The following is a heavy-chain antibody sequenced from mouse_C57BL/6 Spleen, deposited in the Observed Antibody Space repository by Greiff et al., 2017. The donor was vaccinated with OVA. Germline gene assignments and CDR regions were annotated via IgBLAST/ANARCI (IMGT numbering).Heavy chain of an antibody. V-gene: IGHV1-15*01. Sequence: QVQLQQSGAELVRPGASVTLSCKASGYTFTDYEMHWVKQTPVHGLEWIGAIDPETGGTAYNQKFKVKAILTADKSSSTAYMELRSLTSEDSAVYYCTRRGKNYGSSTGYFDVWGTGTTVTVSS. CDR3: TRRGKNYGSSTGYFDV. CDR2: IDPETGGT. D-gene: IGHD1-1*01. CDR1: GYTFTDYE. J-gene: IGHJ1*03.